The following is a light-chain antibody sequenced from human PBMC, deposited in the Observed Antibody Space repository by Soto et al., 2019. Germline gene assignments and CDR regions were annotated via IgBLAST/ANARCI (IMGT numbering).Light chain of an antibody. J-gene: IGLJ1*01. CDR3: SSYTTSSTYV. CDR1: SSDVGYYNY. CDR2: EVS. V-gene: IGLV2-14*01. Sequence: QSVLTQPASVSGSPGESITISCTGTSSDVGYYNYVSWYQQHPGKAPKLMIYEVSHRPSGISNRFSGSKSGNTASLTISGLQAEDEADYYCSSYTTSSTYVFGTGTKLTVL.